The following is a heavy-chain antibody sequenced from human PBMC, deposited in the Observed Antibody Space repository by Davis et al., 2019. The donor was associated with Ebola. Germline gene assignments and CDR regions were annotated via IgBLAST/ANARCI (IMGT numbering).Heavy chain of an antibody. CDR3: VGDGVAGTRFDH. Sequence: GESLKISCAGSGFIVSNNYMSWVRQAPGKGLEWVSSIYSDGSGGSTYYADSVQGRFTISRDNSQNTLYLQMNSLRADDTAVYSCVGDGVAGTRFDHWGQGTLVTVSS. CDR2: IYSDGSGGST. CDR1: GFIVSNNY. V-gene: IGHV3-53*01. J-gene: IGHJ4*02. D-gene: IGHD6-19*01.